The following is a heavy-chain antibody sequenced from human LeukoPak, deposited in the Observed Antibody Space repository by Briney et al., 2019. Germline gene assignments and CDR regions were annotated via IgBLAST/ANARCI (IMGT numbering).Heavy chain of an antibody. CDR1: GFTFSSYA. V-gene: IGHV3-23*01. CDR3: AVGVRGVISWFDP. CDR2: ISGSGGST. J-gene: IGHJ5*02. D-gene: IGHD3-10*01. Sequence: GGPLRLSCAASGFTFSSYAMSWVRQAPGKGLEWVSAISGSGGSTYYADSVKGRFTISRDNSKNTLYLQMNSLRAEDTAVYYCAVGVRGVISWFDPWGQGTLVTVSS.